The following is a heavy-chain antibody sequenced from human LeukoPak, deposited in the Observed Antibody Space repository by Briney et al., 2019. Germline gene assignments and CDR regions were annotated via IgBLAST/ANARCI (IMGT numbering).Heavy chain of an antibody. Sequence: SVKVSCKDSGGTFSSYAISWVRQAPGQGLEWMGGIIPIFGTANYAQKFQGRVTITADESTSTAYMELSSLRSEDTAVYYCARGLRNYDILTGYHYYFDYWGQGTLVTVSS. CDR1: GGTFSSYA. V-gene: IGHV1-69*13. CDR3: ARGLRNYDILTGYHYYFDY. CDR2: IIPIFGTA. D-gene: IGHD3-9*01. J-gene: IGHJ4*02.